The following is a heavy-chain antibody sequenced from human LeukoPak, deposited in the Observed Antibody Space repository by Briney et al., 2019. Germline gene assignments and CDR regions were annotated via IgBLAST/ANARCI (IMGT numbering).Heavy chain of an antibody. V-gene: IGHV3-30*02. CDR2: IRYDGSNK. CDR1: GFTFSSYG. J-gene: IGHJ4*02. Sequence: GGSLRLSCAASGFTFSSYGMHWVRQAPGKGLEWVAFIRYDGSNKYYADSVKGRFTISRDNSKNTLYLQMNSLRAEDTAVYYCAKDLEYSSSSGGNHGDYWGQGILVTVSS. D-gene: IGHD6-6*01. CDR3: AKDLEYSSSSGGNHGDY.